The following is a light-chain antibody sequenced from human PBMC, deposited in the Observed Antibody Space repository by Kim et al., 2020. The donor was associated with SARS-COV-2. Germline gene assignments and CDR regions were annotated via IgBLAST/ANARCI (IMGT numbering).Light chain of an antibody. V-gene: IGLV6-57*03. CDR1: SGSLTRHN. J-gene: IGLJ3*02. CDR3: QSYDSGTHWV. CDR2: EDN. Sequence: NVTIASTRSSGSLTRHNVQWYQQRPDSAPTTVIYEDNQNPSGVPGRFSGSIDGCSNSASLTISGLKTEDEADYNSQSYDSGTHWVFGGGTQRTVL.